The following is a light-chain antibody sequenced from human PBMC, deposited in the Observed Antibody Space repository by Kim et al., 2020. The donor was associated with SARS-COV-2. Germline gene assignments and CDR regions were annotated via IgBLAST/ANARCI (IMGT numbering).Light chain of an antibody. CDR2: GKN. CDR3: NSRDSSGNHLR. Sequence: SSELTQDPAVSVALGQTVRITCQGDSLRSYYASWYQQKPGQAPVLVIYGKNNRPSGIPDRFSGSSSGNTASLTITGAQAKDEAAYYCNSRDSSGNHLRFG. CDR1: SLRSYY. J-gene: IGLJ2*01. V-gene: IGLV3-19*01.